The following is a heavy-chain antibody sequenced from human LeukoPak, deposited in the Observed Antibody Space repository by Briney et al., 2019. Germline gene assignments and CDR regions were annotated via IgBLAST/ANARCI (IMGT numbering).Heavy chain of an antibody. D-gene: IGHD2-15*01. CDR1: GFTFSSYG. V-gene: IGHV3-30*18. CDR2: ISYDGSNK. Sequence: GRSLRLSCAASGFTFSSYGMHWVRQAPGKGLEWVAVISYDGSNKYYADSVKGRFTISRDNSKNTLYLQMNSLRAEDTAVYYCAKDRGYCSGGSCYSFYLDYWGQGTLVTVSS. J-gene: IGHJ4*02. CDR3: AKDRGYCSGGSCYSFYLDY.